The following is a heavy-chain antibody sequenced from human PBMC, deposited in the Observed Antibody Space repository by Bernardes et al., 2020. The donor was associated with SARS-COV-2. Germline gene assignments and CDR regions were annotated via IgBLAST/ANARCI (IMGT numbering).Heavy chain of an antibody. CDR3: ARGISFHYYDSSGYYHASEERFDY. CDR1: GGSFSGYY. J-gene: IGHJ4*02. Sequence: SETLSLTCAVYGGSFSGYYWSWIRQPPGKGLEWIGEINHSGSTNYNPSLKSRVTISVDTSKNQFSLKLSSVTAADTAVYYCARGISFHYYDSSGYYHASEERFDYWGQGTLVTVSS. V-gene: IGHV4-34*01. D-gene: IGHD3-22*01. CDR2: INHSGST.